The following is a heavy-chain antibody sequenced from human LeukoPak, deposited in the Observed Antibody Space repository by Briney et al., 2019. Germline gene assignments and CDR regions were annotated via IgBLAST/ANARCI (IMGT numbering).Heavy chain of an antibody. CDR1: GYTFTGAY. Sequence: AASVKVSCKASGYTFTGAYIHWVRQAPGQGPEWMGWINSYSGGTNYAQKFQGRVTLTRDTSLGTAYMELSRLRSDDTAAYYCARQGEAASFDYWGQGTLVTVSS. V-gene: IGHV1-2*02. D-gene: IGHD6-13*01. CDR2: INSYSGGT. J-gene: IGHJ4*02. CDR3: ARQGEAASFDY.